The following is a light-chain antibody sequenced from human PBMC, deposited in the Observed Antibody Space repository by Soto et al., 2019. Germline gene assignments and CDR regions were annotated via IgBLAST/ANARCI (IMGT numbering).Light chain of an antibody. J-gene: IGKJ1*01. CDR3: PPYGSSGT. CDR2: GAS. Sequence: IVMRQSPATRALCPGDVVSLSGRASHSVRSNLACYQQKPGQAPRLLIYGASNRATGIPDRFSGSGSGTDFTLTISSLQPEASAVHYCPPYGSSGTFGQGTKV. CDR1: HSVRSN. V-gene: IGKV3-20*01.